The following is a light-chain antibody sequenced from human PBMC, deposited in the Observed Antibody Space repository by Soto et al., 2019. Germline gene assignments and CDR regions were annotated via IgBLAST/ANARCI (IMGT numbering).Light chain of an antibody. CDR3: QQRGNWPPDT. V-gene: IGKV3-11*01. Sequence: EIVLTQSAATLPLSSGERATISCRASQSVNNYLAWYQPKPGQTPRLLIYDASNRATGIPARFSGSGSGTDFNLTISSLEPEDFAVYYCQQRGNWPPDTFGGGAKVEIK. CDR1: QSVNNY. CDR2: DAS. J-gene: IGKJ4*01.